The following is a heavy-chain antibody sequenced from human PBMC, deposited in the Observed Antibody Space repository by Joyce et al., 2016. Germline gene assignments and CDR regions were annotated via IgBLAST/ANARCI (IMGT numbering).Heavy chain of an antibody. J-gene: IGHJ4*02. CDR2: ISYDGSNR. D-gene: IGHD4/OR15-4a*01. Sequence: QVQLVESGGGVVQPGRSLRLSCAASGFTFRTYAMYWVRRAPGKVLEWVALISYDGSNRFYVDSVKGRFTISRDNSKNTLYLQMNSLGAEDTAVYYCARERDGANDYWGQGTLVTVSS. CDR3: ARERDGANDY. V-gene: IGHV3-30-3*01. CDR1: GFTFRTYA.